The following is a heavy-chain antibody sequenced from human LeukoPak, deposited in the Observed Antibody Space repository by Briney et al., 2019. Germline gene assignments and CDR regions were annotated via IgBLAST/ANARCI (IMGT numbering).Heavy chain of an antibody. V-gene: IGHV3-23*01. CDR2: ISGSGDTL. CDR3: AKDTSWFDP. D-gene: IGHD2-2*01. Sequence: PGGSLRLSCAASGFTFSNHGMNWVRQAPGKGLEWVSGISGSGDTLYYADSVKGRFTISRDNSKNTLYLQINSLRAEDTAVYYCAKDTSWFDPWGQGTLVTVSS. CDR1: GFTFSNHG. J-gene: IGHJ5*02.